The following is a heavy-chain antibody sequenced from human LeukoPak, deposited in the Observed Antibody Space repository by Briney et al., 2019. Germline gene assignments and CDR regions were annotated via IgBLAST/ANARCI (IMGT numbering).Heavy chain of an antibody. CDR1: GFTFSIYG. V-gene: IGHV3-30*18. J-gene: IGHJ4*02. Sequence: GRSLRLSCAASGFTFSIYGMHWVRQAPGKGLEWVAVISYDGSNKYYADSVKGRFTISRDNSKNTLYLQMNSLRAEDTAVYYCAKGLRFLEWLAYFDYWGQGTPVTVSS. CDR2: ISYDGSNK. D-gene: IGHD3-3*01. CDR3: AKGLRFLEWLAYFDY.